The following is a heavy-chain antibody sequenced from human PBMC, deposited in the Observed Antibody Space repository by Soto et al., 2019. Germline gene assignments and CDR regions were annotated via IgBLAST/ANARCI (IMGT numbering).Heavy chain of an antibody. J-gene: IGHJ3*02. CDR1: GGSISSGGYY. CDR2: IYYSGST. Sequence: SETLSLTCTVSGGSISSGGYYWSWIRQHPGKGLEWIGYIYYSGSTYYNPSLKSRVTISVDTSKNQFSLKLSSVTAADTAVYYGARERFISVYVVDAFDIWGQGKMVTVS. CDR3: ARERFISVYVVDAFDI. V-gene: IGHV4-31*03. D-gene: IGHD3-22*01.